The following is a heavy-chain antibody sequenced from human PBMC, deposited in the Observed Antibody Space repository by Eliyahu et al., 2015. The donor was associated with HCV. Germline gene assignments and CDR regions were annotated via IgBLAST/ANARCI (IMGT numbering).Heavy chain of an antibody. Sequence: QVQLQESGPGLVKPSETLSLTCTVSGGSXXTYYWXWIRQPPGKGLXWIGYIHYSGSTNYNPPLKSRVTISVDTSKNQFSLKLTSVTAADTAVYYCASGGGGIAVAGTGGWFDPWGQGTLVTVSS. J-gene: IGHJ5*02. CDR1: GGSXXTYY. CDR3: ASGGGGIAVAGTGGWFDP. CDR2: IHYSGST. D-gene: IGHD6-19*01. V-gene: IGHV4-59*01.